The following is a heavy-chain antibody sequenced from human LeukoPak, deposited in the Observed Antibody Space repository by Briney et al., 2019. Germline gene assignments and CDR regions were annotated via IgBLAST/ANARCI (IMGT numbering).Heavy chain of an antibody. Sequence: SETLSLTCTVSGGSISSGSEYWSWIRQPDGKGLEWIGRNDSSGRNNSNPSLNSRTTISVNTSKKQFSLKMSPVTDAATAVYYCARDDDWGKGTLVTVSS. J-gene: IGHJ4*02. CDR1: GGSISSGSEY. V-gene: IGHV4-61*02. CDR2: NDSSGRN. CDR3: ARDDD.